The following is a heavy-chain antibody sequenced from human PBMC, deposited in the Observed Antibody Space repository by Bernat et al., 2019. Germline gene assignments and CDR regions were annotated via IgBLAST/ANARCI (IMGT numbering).Heavy chain of an antibody. D-gene: IGHD2-8*01. Sequence: EVQLVESGGGLVKPGGSLRLSCAASGFIFSNAWMTWVRQAPGKGLEWVGRIQSKADGGTTDYAAPVKDRFTISRDDPKNTVYLQMNSLKIEDTAIYYCTHTSAATAKYAGAFDIWGQGTMVTVSS. CDR2: IQSKADGGTT. J-gene: IGHJ3*02. CDR1: GFIFSNAW. CDR3: THTSAATAKYAGAFDI. V-gene: IGHV3-15*01.